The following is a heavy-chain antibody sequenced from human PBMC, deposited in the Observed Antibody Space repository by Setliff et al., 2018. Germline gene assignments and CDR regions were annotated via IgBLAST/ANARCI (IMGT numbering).Heavy chain of an antibody. J-gene: IGHJ6*04. V-gene: IGHV3-7*03. CDR3: ARDGSIEVGPGTNQELDV. CDR1: GFIFSNYW. Sequence: SCATSGFIFSNYWMAWVRQAPGKGLEWVATIKHDGTYTYYVDSVKGRFAVSRDNTNNSMYLQMNSLGTDDTAVYYCARDGSIEVGPGTNQELDVWGTGTTVTVSS. CDR2: IKHDGTYT. D-gene: IGHD2-2*01.